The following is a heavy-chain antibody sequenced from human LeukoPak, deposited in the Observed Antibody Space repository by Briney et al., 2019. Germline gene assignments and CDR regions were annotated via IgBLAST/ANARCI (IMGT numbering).Heavy chain of an antibody. V-gene: IGHV1-2*02. CDR1: GFTFTGYY. CDR3: ARALSLGYYYHSGSYSSWFDP. J-gene: IGHJ5*02. Sequence: GASVKVSCKASGFTFTGYYMHWVRQAPGQGLEWMGWINPNSGGTNYAQKFQGRVTMTRDTSISTAYMELSRLRSDDTAVYYCARALSLGYYYHSGSYSSWFDPWGQGTLVTVSS. CDR2: INPNSGGT. D-gene: IGHD3-10*01.